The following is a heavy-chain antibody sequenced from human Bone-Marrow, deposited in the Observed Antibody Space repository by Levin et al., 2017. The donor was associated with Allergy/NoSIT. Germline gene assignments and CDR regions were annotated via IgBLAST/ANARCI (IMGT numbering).Heavy chain of an antibody. V-gene: IGHV3-15*01. D-gene: IGHD4-17*01. CDR2: IKSKTDGGTT. CDR3: TTVRMTTVTTRSNFDY. Sequence: GESLKISCAASGFTFSNAWMSWVRQAPGKGLEWVGRIKSKTDGGTTDYAAPVKGRFTISRDDSKNTLYLQMNSLKTEDTAVYYCTTVRMTTVTTRSNFDYWGQGTLVTVSS. J-gene: IGHJ4*02. CDR1: GFTFSNAW.